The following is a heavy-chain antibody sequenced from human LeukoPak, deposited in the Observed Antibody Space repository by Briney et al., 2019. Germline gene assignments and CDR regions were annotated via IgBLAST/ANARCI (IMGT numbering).Heavy chain of an antibody. Sequence: GGSLRLSCAASGFTFSSYEMNWVRQAPGKGLEWVSYISSSGSTIYYADSVKGRFTISRANAKTSLYLQMTSLRAEDTAVYYCARSPTYYYDSSGYVIWGQGTLVTVSS. CDR1: GFTFSSYE. V-gene: IGHV3-48*03. J-gene: IGHJ4*02. D-gene: IGHD3-22*01. CDR2: ISSSGSTI. CDR3: ARSPTYYYDSSGYVI.